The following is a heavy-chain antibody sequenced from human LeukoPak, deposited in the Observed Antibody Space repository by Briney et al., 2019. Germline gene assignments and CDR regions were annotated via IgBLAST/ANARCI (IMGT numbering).Heavy chain of an antibody. D-gene: IGHD1-1*01. Sequence: GGSLRLSCEASGFTFSTHWMSWVRQAPRKGLEWVASINPDGSHRYYLDSVMGRFTISRDDTKNSLYLQMYSLGAVDTAVYYCARLLGTSTTYDYWGQGTLVTVSS. CDR3: ARLLGTSTTYDY. J-gene: IGHJ4*02. CDR2: INPDGSHR. CDR1: GFTFSTHW. V-gene: IGHV3-7*01.